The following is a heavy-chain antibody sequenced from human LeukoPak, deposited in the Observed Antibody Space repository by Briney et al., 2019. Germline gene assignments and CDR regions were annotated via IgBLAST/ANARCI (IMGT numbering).Heavy chain of an antibody. CDR1: AFAFSSYY. CDR2: VNPDGSNT. Sequence: PGGSLRLSCEASAFAFSSYYMHWVRQAPGEGLVWVSYVNPDGSNTNYADSVKGRFTISRDNSKNTLYLQMNSLRAEDTAVHYCAKVTGGDMITYGGVDYWGQGTLVTVSS. V-gene: IGHV3-74*01. D-gene: IGHD3-16*01. CDR3: AKVTGGDMITYGGVDY. J-gene: IGHJ4*02.